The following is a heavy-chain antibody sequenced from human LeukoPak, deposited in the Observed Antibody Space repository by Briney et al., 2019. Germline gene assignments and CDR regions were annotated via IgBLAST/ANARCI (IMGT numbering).Heavy chain of an antibody. J-gene: IGHJ4*02. CDR3: AIVYSSSWYDPFDY. V-gene: IGHV3-23*01. D-gene: IGHD6-13*01. Sequence: ETLSLTCTVSGGSISSSSYYWGWIRQAPGKGLEWVSAISGSGGSTYYADSVKGRFTISRDNSKNTLYLQMNSLRAEDTAVYYCAIVYSSSWYDPFDYWGQGTLVTVSS. CDR2: ISGSGGST. CDR1: GGSISSSSYY.